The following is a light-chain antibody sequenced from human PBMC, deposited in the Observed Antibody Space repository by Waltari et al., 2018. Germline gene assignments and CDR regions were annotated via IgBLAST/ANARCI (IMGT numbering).Light chain of an antibody. CDR1: QSVTASY. V-gene: IGKV3D-20*01. J-gene: IGKJ4*01. CDR3: HQYGRSPLT. CDR2: DAT. Sequence: EIVLTQSPATLSLSPGETATLSCGASQSVTASYVAWYQQKPGLAPRLLIYDATDRAPGIPGRFSGSGSGTDFTLTISGVEPEDFAVYYCHQYGRSPLTFGGGTNVEI.